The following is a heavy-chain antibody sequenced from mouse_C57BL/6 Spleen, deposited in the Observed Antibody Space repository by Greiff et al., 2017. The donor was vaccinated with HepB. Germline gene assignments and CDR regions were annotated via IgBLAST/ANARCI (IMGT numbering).Heavy chain of an antibody. D-gene: IGHD1-1*01. V-gene: IGHV1-39*01. CDR3: ARWPITTVPSYWYFDV. CDR2: INPNYGTT. J-gene: IGHJ1*03. CDR1: GYSFTDYN. Sequence: EVKLQESGPELVKPGASVKISCKASGYSFTDYNMNWVKQSNGKSLEWIGVINPNYGTTSYNQKFKGKATLTVDQSSSTAYMQLNSLTSEDSAVYYCARWPITTVPSYWYFDVWGTGTTVTVSS.